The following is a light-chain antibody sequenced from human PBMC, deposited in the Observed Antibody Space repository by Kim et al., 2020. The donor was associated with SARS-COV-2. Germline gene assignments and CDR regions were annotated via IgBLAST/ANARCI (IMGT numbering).Light chain of an antibody. CDR1: QSIRSNF. J-gene: IGKJ4*01. CDR2: GAS. Sequence: PGERATLSCGASQSIRSNFLAWYQQKPGQAPRLLVYGASTRASGIPDRFSGSGSGPDFTLTISSLEPDDFAVYYCQQYSTSPLTFGGGTKV. CDR3: QQYSTSPLT. V-gene: IGKV3-20*01.